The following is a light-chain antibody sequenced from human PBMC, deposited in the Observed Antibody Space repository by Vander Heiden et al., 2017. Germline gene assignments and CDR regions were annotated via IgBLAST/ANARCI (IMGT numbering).Light chain of an antibody. CDR1: LDIRSD. CDR2: DAT. V-gene: IGKV1-6*02. Sequence: QMTQSPSSLSASVGDRVTITCRARLDIRSDLGWYQQRPGKAPKLLIYDATRLQSGVPSRFSGRGSGTDFTLTISSLHSEDFATYYCLQDYNYPFTFGPGTKVEIK. CDR3: LQDYNYPFT. J-gene: IGKJ3*01.